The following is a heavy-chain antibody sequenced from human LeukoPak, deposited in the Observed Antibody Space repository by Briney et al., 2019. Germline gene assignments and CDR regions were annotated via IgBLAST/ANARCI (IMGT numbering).Heavy chain of an antibody. V-gene: IGHV5-51*01. J-gene: IGHJ4*02. CDR2: IYPGDSDT. CDR1: GYSFTNYW. Sequence: GESLKISCKTSGYSFTNYWIGWVRQMPGKGLECMGIIYPGDSDTRYSPSFQGQVTISADKSISTAYLHWSSLKASDTAMYYCAKLGAYSSSWYGFFDYWGQGILVTVSS. D-gene: IGHD6-13*01. CDR3: AKLGAYSSSWYGFFDY.